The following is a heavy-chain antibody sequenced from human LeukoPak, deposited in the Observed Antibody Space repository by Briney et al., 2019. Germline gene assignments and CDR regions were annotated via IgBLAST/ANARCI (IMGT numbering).Heavy chain of an antibody. J-gene: IGHJ4*02. CDR1: GFTFSSYS. V-gene: IGHV3-21*01. CDR3: ARDSTPQGVDH. D-gene: IGHD3-16*01. CDR2: ISSSSSYI. Sequence: GGSLRLSCAASGFTFSSYSMNWVRQAPGKGLEWVSSISSSSSYIYYADSVKGRFTISRDNAKNSLYLQMNSLRAEDTAVYYCARDSTPQGVDHWGQGTLVTVSS.